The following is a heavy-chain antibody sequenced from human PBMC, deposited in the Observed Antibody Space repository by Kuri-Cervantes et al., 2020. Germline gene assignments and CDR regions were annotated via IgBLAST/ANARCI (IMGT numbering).Heavy chain of an antibody. CDR1: GFTFRNYW. D-gene: IGHD1-26*01. CDR2: INQGGSVK. CDR3: AREQYSDNAFDI. J-gene: IGHJ3*02. V-gene: IGHV3-7*01. Sequence: GGSLRLSCVASGFTFRNYWINWVRQAPGKGPEWVANINQGGSVKKYLDSVKGRFTISRDNAKNTLYLQMNSLRAEDTAVYYCAREQYSDNAFDIWGQGTMVTVSS.